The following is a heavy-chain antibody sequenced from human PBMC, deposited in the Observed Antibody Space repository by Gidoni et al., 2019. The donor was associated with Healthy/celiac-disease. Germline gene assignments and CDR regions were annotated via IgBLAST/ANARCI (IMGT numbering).Heavy chain of an antibody. Sequence: EVQLVESGGVVVQPGGSLRLSCAASGFTFDDYTLHWVRQAPGKGLEWVSLISWDGGSTYYAESVKGRFTISRDNSKNSLYLQMNSLRTEDTALYYCAISTLAAAGTYFDYWGQGTLVTVSS. CDR1: GFTFDDYT. V-gene: IGHV3-43*01. CDR3: AISTLAAAGTYFDY. CDR2: ISWDGGST. D-gene: IGHD6-13*01. J-gene: IGHJ4*02.